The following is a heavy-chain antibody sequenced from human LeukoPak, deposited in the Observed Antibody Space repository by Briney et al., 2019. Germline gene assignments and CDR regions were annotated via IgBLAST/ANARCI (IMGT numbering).Heavy chain of an antibody. CDR3: AKGLSLNYFVY. CDR2: IIGIGGST. V-gene: IGHV3-23*01. CDR1: GFTFSSYA. Sequence: GGSLRLSCAASGFTFSSYAMSWVRQAPGKGREWVSAIIGIGGSTYYADSVKGRFTISRDNSKNTLYLQMNSLRAQDTAVYYCAKGLSLNYFVYWGQGTLVSVSS. J-gene: IGHJ4*02.